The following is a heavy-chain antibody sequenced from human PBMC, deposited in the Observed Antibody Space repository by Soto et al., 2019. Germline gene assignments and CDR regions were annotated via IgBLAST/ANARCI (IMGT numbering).Heavy chain of an antibody. CDR1: GFIFSDYA. V-gene: IGHV3-30-3*01. J-gene: IGHJ1*01. CDR2: ISPDGGNQ. CDR3: ARENSRIAPRLFQH. D-gene: IGHD6-6*01. Sequence: GSLRLSCVASGFIFSDYAMHRARQAPGKGLVWVALISPDGGNQYYSESAKGRFTISRDNSKNTLYLQMNDLRPDDTALYYCARENSRIAPRLFQHWGHGSLVTVSS.